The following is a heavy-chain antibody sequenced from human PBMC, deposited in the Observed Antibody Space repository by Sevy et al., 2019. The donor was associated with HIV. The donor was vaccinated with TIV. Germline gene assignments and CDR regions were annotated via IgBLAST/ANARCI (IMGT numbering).Heavy chain of an antibody. CDR1: GFIFSNYG. V-gene: IGHV3-30*18. CDR2: VSYDGSTK. CDR3: AKGSKATGSAFDI. J-gene: IGHJ3*02. Sequence: GGSLRLSCAASGFIFSNYGMDWVRQAPGKGLEWVAVVSYDGSTKYYTGSVRGRFSISRDNSKNTVYLQMNSLRVEDTAVYYCAKGSKATGSAFDIWGQGTMVTVSS. D-gene: IGHD1-1*01.